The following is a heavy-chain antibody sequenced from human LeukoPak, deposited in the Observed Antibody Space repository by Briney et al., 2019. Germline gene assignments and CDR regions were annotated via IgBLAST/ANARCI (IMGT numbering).Heavy chain of an antibody. CDR1: GFTFSSYS. CDR3: ARSTSIAAAGLDY. Sequence: PGGSLRLSCAASGFTFSSYSMNWVRQAPGKGLEWVSSISSSSSYIHYADSVKGRFTISRDNAKNSLCLQMNSLRAEDTAVYYCARSTSIAAAGLDYWGQGTLVTVSS. D-gene: IGHD6-13*01. V-gene: IGHV3-21*01. CDR2: ISSSSSYI. J-gene: IGHJ4*02.